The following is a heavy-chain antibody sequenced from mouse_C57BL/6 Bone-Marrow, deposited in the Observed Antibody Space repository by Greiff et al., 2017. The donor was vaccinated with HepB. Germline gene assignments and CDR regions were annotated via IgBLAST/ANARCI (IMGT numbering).Heavy chain of an antibody. CDR2: IHPNSGST. J-gene: IGHJ2*01. V-gene: IGHV1-64*01. CDR3: ASHGSSLYYFDY. CDR1: GYTFTSYW. D-gene: IGHD1-1*01. Sequence: VQLKQPGAELVKPGASVKLSCKASGYTFTSYWMHWVKQRPGQGLEWIGMIHPNSGSTNYNEKFKSKATLTVDKSSSTAYMQLSSLTSEDSAVYYCASHGSSLYYFDYWGQGTTLTVSS.